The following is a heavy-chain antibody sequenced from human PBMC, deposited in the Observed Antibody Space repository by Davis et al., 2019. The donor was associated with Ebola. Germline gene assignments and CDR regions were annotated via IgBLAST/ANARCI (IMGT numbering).Heavy chain of an antibody. D-gene: IGHD3-22*01. V-gene: IGHV1-2*06. Sequence: ASVKVSCKASGYTFTGYYMHWVRQAPGQALEWLGRINPHSGGTNYAQKFQGRVTMTRDTSISTAYMELSRLRSDDTAVYYCARETDSSGYYYGIAEYFQHWGQGTLVTVSS. J-gene: IGHJ1*01. CDR1: GYTFTGYY. CDR2: INPHSGGT. CDR3: ARETDSSGYYYGIAEYFQH.